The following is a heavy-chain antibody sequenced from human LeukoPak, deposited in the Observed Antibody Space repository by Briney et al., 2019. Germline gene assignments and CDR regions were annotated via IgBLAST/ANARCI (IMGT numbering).Heavy chain of an antibody. V-gene: IGHV3-30*18. J-gene: IGHJ6*04. CDR1: GFTFSSHG. D-gene: IGHD3-9*01. CDR3: AKDRANAYYDTLTPARSMDV. CDR2: ISYDGSNK. Sequence: GGSLRLSCAASGFTFSSHGMHWVRQAPGKGLEWVAAISYDGSNKYYADSVKGRFTMSRDNSKNTLFLQMNSLRDEDTAVYYCAKDRANAYYDTLTPARSMDVWGKGTTVTVSS.